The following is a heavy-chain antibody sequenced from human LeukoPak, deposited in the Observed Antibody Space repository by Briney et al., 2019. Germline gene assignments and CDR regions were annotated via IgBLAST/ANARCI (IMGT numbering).Heavy chain of an antibody. V-gene: IGHV3-30*02. CDR2: IRYDGSNK. CDR3: ATDYTIVVVDALDY. CDR1: GFTFSSFG. J-gene: IGHJ4*02. Sequence: GGSLRLSCAASGFTFSSFGMHWVSQAPGKGLEWVAFIRYDGSNKYYADSVKGRFTISRDNSKNTLYLQMNSLRAEDTAVYYCATDYTIVVVDALDYWGQGTLVTVSS. D-gene: IGHD3-22*01.